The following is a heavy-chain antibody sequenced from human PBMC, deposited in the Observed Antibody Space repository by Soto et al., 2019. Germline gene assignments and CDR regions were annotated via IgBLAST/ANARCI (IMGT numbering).Heavy chain of an antibody. V-gene: IGHV3-33*01. D-gene: IGHD3-9*01. Sequence: QVQLVESGGGVVQPGRSLRLSCTPSGFTFSAYGMHWVRQAPGKGLEWVAVIPNDASYKYEADSVKGRFTISRDNSKNTLYLQMDSLRVEDTALYYCVRDDICDPNGFDIWGQGTMVTVSS. J-gene: IGHJ3*02. CDR2: IPNDASYK. CDR3: VRDDICDPNGFDI. CDR1: GFTFSAYG.